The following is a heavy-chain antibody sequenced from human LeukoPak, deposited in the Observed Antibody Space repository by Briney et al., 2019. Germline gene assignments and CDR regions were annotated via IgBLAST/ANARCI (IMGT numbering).Heavy chain of an antibody. CDR3: ARNYGSNYLYYFHY. CDR2: ISNSGVTT. D-gene: IGHD4-23*01. V-gene: IGHV3-23*01. J-gene: IGHJ4*02. Sequence: PGGSLRLSCAASGFSFSSYAMSWVRQAPGKGLEWVSSISNSGVTTYYADSVKGRFTLSRDNSKNTLYLQMNSLRAGDTAVHYCARNYGSNYLYYFHYWGQGTLVTVSS. CDR1: GFSFSSYA.